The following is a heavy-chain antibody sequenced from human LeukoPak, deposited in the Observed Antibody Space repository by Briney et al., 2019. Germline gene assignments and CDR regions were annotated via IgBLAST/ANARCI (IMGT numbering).Heavy chain of an antibody. CDR1: GGSISSYY. J-gene: IGHJ3*02. CDR3: ARDDYYDSSVLLGDAFDI. CDR2: IYYSGST. D-gene: IGHD3-22*01. Sequence: SETLSLTCTVSGGSISSYYWSWIRQPPGKGLEWIGYIYYSGSTNYNPSLKSRVTMSVDTSKNQFSLKLSSVTAADTAVYYCARDDYYDSSVLLGDAFDIWGQGTMVTVSS. V-gene: IGHV4-59*12.